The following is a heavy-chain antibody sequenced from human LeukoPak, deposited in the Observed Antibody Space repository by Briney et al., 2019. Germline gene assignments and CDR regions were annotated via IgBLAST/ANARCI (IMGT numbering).Heavy chain of an antibody. CDR1: GFTFSNYA. J-gene: IGHJ4*02. V-gene: IGHV3-7*04. CDR2: IKQDGSEK. Sequence: GGSLRLSCAASGFTFSNYAMSWVRQAPGKGLEWVANIKQDGSEKYHVDSVKGRFTVSRDNAKNSLYLQVNSLRAEDTAVYYCARDRRCSGGSCYYFDYWGQGTLVTVSS. CDR3: ARDRRCSGGSCYYFDY. D-gene: IGHD2-15*01.